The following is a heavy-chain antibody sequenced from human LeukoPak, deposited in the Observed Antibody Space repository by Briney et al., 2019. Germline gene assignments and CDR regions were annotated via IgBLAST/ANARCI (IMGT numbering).Heavy chain of an antibody. CDR3: ARDNSVGDNAWWFDP. J-gene: IGHJ5*02. D-gene: IGHD1-26*01. V-gene: IGHV1-46*01. Sequence: WASVKVSCKASGYTFTSYYMHWARQAPGQGLEWMGLINPTGGSTGYAQKFQGRVTMTRDMSTSTDYMELSSLRSEDTAIYYCARDNSVGDNAWWFDPWGQGTLVTVSS. CDR2: INPTGGST. CDR1: GYTFTSYY.